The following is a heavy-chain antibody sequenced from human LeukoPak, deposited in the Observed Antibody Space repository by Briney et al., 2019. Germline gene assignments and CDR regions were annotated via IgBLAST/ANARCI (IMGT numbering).Heavy chain of an antibody. V-gene: IGHV1-2*04. D-gene: IGHD2-2*01. CDR1: GYTFTGYY. CDR3: ARGVVPAVPQDAFDI. CDR2: INPNSGGT. Sequence: ASVKVSCKASGYTFTGYYMHWVRQAPGQGLEWMGWINPNSGGTNYAQKFQGWVTMTRDTSISTAYMELSRLRSDDTAVYYCARGVVPAVPQDAFDIWGQGTMVTVSS. J-gene: IGHJ3*02.